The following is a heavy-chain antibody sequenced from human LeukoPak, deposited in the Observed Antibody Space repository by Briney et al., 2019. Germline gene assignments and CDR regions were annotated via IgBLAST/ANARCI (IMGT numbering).Heavy chain of an antibody. CDR2: ISHGGQT. CDR3: ARDTYYTSGTYYIDYFDS. J-gene: IGHJ4*02. D-gene: IGHD3-10*01. V-gene: IGHV4-59*11. Sequence: PSETLSLTCTVSGGSMSSHYWSWVRQPLGKALEWIGYISHGGQTLSNPSLSSRVTISVDTSNNQFSLKLTSVTAADTAVYFCARDTYYTSGTYYIDYFDSWGQGALVTVSS. CDR1: GGSMSSHY.